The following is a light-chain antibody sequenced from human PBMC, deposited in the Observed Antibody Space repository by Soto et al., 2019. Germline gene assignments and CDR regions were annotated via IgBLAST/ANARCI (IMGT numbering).Light chain of an antibody. CDR1: SSDIGSYNL. V-gene: IGLV2-14*01. J-gene: IGLJ1*01. CDR3: SSYSSGSTLYV. Sequence: QSVLTQPASVSGSPGQSTTISCTGASSDIGSYNLVSWYQQHPGRAPRLLIYEASYRPSGVSHRFSGSKFGNTASLTISGLQAEDEADYHCSSYSSGSTLYVFGTGTKVTVL. CDR2: EAS.